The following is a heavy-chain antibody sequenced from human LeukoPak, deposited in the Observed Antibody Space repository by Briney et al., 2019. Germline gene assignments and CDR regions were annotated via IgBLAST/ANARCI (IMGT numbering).Heavy chain of an antibody. Sequence: GGSLRLSCAASGFTFTSAWMSWVRQAPGKGLGWVGRIKGKTAAGAPDYVASVKGRFTTSRDDSKNTLFLQMNSLKTEDTAVYYCITGDYDFWSGFYSPNHYFDYWGQGTLVTVSS. D-gene: IGHD3-3*01. CDR3: ITGDYDFWSGFYSPNHYFDY. J-gene: IGHJ4*02. CDR1: GFTFTSAW. CDR2: IKGKTAAGAP. V-gene: IGHV3-15*01.